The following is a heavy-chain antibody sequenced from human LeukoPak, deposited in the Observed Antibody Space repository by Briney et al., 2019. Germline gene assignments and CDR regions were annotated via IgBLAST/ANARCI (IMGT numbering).Heavy chain of an antibody. Sequence: PGGSLRLSCAASGFTFSNYEMNWVRQAPGKGLEWVSYISSSGSTIYYADSVKGRFTISRDNAKNSLYLQMNSLRAEDTAVYYCARDRASGSYSAAGYWGQGTLVTVSS. CDR1: GFTFSNYE. CDR3: ARDRASGSYSAAGY. V-gene: IGHV3-48*03. J-gene: IGHJ4*02. D-gene: IGHD1-26*01. CDR2: ISSSGSTI.